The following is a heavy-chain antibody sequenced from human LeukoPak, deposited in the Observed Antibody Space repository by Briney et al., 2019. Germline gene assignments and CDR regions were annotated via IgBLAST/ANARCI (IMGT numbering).Heavy chain of an antibody. CDR3: ARRRSTSFDY. V-gene: IGHV4-61*05. D-gene: IGHD2-2*01. Sequence: TSETLSLTCNVSGVSISTSVYYWSWIRQPPGKGLEWIGYIYYSGSTNYNPSLKSRVTISVDTSKNQFSLKLSSVTAADTAVYYCARRRSTSFDYWGQGTLVTVSS. CDR1: GVSISTSVYY. J-gene: IGHJ4*02. CDR2: IYYSGST.